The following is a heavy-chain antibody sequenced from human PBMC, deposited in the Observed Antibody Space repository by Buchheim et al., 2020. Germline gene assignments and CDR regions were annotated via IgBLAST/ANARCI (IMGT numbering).Heavy chain of an antibody. V-gene: IGHV3-15*01. Sequence: EVQLVESGGGLVKPGGCLRLSCAASGFTFSDVWMSWVRQAPGKGLEWVGRIKSKTAGETTDYAEPVKGRFSTSRDDSKTTLYLQMSSLKTEDTAVYFCITGVVGAPYTFFWGQGTL. D-gene: IGHD2-15*01. CDR2: IKSKTAGETT. CDR3: ITGVVGAPYTFF. J-gene: IGHJ4*02. CDR1: GFTFSDVW.